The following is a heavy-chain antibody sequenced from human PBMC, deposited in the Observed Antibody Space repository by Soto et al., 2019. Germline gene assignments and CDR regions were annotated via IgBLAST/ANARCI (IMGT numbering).Heavy chain of an antibody. D-gene: IGHD3-3*01. J-gene: IGHJ6*03. CDR1: GYTFTSYD. V-gene: IGHV1-8*01. CDR3: ARAYDFWSGSPLGYYYMDV. CDR2: MNPNSGNT. Sequence: QVQLVQSGAEVKKPGASVKVSCKASGYTFTSYDINWVRQATGQGLEWMEWMNPNSGNTGYAQKFQGRVTMTRNTSISTAYMELSSLRSEDTAVYYCARAYDFWSGSPLGYYYMDVWGKGTTVTVSS.